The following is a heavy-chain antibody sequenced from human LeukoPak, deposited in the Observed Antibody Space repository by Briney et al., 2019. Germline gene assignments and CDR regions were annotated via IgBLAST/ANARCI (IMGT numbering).Heavy chain of an antibody. CDR1: GYTFTSYG. Sequence: PGESLKISCKVSGYTFTSYGIGWVRQMPGKGLEWMGIIYPGDSDTRYSPSFQGQVTISADKSISTAYLQWSSLKASDTAMYYCARLRDSCADCWGQGTLVTVSS. CDR3: ARLRDSCADC. D-gene: IGHD3-22*01. CDR2: IYPGDSDT. V-gene: IGHV5-51*01. J-gene: IGHJ4*02.